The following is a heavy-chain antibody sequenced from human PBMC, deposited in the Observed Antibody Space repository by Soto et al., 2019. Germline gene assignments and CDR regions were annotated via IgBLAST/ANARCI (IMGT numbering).Heavy chain of an antibody. J-gene: IGHJ6*02. CDR1: AFTLSSHG. CDR2: ISYDGSNK. V-gene: IGHV3-30*03. CDR3: ARGAEYQLLDRDYFYGMDV. Sequence: QGQLVESGGGVVQPGRSLRLSCAASAFTLSSHGMHWVRQAPGKRLEWVAVISYDGSNKYYADSVRGRFTISRDNSKNTHYLQMNSLRREDTAIYYCARGAEYQLLDRDYFYGMDVWGQGTTVSVSS.